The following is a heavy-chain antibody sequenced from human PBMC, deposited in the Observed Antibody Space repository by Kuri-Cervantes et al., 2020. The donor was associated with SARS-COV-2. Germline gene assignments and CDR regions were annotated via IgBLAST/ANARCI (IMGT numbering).Heavy chain of an antibody. CDR3: ARARSGTIDAFDI. V-gene: IGHV1-46*01. CDR1: GYIFTSYY. J-gene: IGHJ3*02. CDR2: INPTVGDT. Sequence: ASVKVSCKASGYIFTSYYLHWVRQAPGQGLEWMGVINPTVGDTTYAQKFQGRVTMTRDTSTSTVYVEPSSLRSEDTAVYYCARARSGTIDAFDIWGQGTMVTVSS. D-gene: IGHD3-10*01.